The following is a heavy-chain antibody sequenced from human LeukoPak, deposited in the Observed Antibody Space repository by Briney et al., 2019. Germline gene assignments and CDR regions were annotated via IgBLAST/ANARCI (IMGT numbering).Heavy chain of an antibody. Sequence: GASVKVSCKASGYSFSSYDINWVRPATGQGLEWMGWMNPNCGNTGYAQKFQGRVTSTRNTSINTAYMELSGLISEDTAVYFCTTAGERPIRYFDYWGQGTLVTVSS. CDR3: TTAGERPIRYFDY. V-gene: IGHV1-8*01. CDR1: GYSFSSYD. D-gene: IGHD3-9*01. J-gene: IGHJ4*02. CDR2: MNPNCGNT.